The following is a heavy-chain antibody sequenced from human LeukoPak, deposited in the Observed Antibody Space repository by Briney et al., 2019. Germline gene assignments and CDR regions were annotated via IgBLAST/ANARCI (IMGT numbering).Heavy chain of an antibody. CDR2: ISGSSTAT. CDR1: RLTFSGSN. J-gene: IGHJ3*02. D-gene: IGHD4/OR15-4a*01. V-gene: IGHV3-48*02. Sequence: GGSLRLSCAASRLTFSGSNTHSVRQAPGKGLEWVSFISGSSTATQYADSVKGRFTISRDIGRKALYLQMNSLRDEDTAGYYCARGGGRSYSGACDIWGQGTVVTVSS. CDR3: ARGGGRSYSGACDI.